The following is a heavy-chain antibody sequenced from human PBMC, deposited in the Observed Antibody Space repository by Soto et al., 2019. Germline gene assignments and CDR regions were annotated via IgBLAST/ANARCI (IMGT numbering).Heavy chain of an antibody. V-gene: IGHV3-33*01. D-gene: IGHD5-18*01. CDR2: IWYDGSNK. Sequence: QVQLVESGGGVVQPGRSLRLSCAASGFTFSSYGMHWVRQAPGKGLEWVAVIWYDGSNKYYADSVKGRFTISRDNSKNTLYLQMNGLRAEDTAVYYCARDSLRGYGEDDIWGQGTMVTVSS. J-gene: IGHJ3*02. CDR1: GFTFSSYG. CDR3: ARDSLRGYGEDDI.